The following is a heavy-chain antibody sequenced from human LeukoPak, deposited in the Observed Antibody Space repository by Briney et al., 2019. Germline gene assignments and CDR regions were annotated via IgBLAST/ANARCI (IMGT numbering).Heavy chain of an antibody. J-gene: IGHJ5*02. CDR2: IKQDGSEK. D-gene: IGHD6-13*01. CDR1: GFTFINYW. CDR3: ARDYFTTAAAVNWFDP. Sequence: GGSLRLSCAASGFTFINYWMSWVRQAPGKGLEWVANIKQDGSEKFYVDSVKGRFTISRDNAKNSLYLQMNSLRAEDTAVYYCARDYFTTAAAVNWFDPWGQGTLVTVSS. V-gene: IGHV3-7*04.